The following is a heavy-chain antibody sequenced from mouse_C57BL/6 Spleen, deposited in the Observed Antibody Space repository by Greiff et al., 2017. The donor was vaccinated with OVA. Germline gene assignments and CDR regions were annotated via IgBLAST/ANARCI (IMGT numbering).Heavy chain of an antibody. CDR1: GYSITSGYF. CDR2: ISYDGSN. V-gene: IGHV3-6*01. J-gene: IGHJ1*03. Sequence: EVKLVESGPGLVKPSQSLSLTCSVTGYSITSGYFWNWIRQVPGNQLEWMGYISYDGSNNYNPSLKNRISITRDTSTNQFFLKLNSVTTEDAATYYCALRDWYFDVWGTGTTVTVSS. CDR3: ALRDWYFDV. D-gene: IGHD2-12*01.